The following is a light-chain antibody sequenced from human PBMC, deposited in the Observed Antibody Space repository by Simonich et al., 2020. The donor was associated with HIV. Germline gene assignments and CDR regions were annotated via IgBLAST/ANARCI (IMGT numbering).Light chain of an antibody. CDR3: QHYNNWPPGT. CDR1: QSVSTN. CDR2: GAS. V-gene: IGKV3-15*01. J-gene: IGKJ1*01. Sequence: KVMTQSPATLSVSPGETATLSCRASQSVSTNLAWYQQKPGQAPRLRIYGASTRATGIPARFSGSGSGTEFTLTISSLQSEDFAIYYCQHYNNWPPGTFGQGTKVEFK.